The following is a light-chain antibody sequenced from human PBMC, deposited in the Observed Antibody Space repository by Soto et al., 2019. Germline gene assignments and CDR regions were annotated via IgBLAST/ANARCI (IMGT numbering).Light chain of an antibody. CDR2: KIS. CDR3: MEGAPLGT. V-gene: IGKV2-24*01. Sequence: DIVLTQSPLSLLVTLGQPASISCRASQGLVHIDGTTYLSWLHQRPGLPPRLLIYKISVRLPGVPAGFRGRGGGTNFTLRISRVEVEDVGIYYGMEGAPLGTFGQGPRWNSN. J-gene: IGKJ1*01. CDR1: QGLVHIDGTTY.